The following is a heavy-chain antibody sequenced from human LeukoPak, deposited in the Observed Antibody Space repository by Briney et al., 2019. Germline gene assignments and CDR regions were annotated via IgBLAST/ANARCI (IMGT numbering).Heavy chain of an antibody. V-gene: IGHV2-5*01. CDR3: AHTSYSHYSSSWYRGDAFDI. CDR2: IYWNDDK. D-gene: IGHD6-13*01. Sequence: SGPTLVNPTQPLTLTCTFSGFSLSTSGVGVGWIRQPPGKALEWLALIYWNDDKRYSPSLKSRLTITKDTSKNQVVLTMTNMDPVDTATYYCAHTSYSHYSSSWYRGDAFDIWGQGTMVTVSS. J-gene: IGHJ3*02. CDR1: GFSLSTSGVG.